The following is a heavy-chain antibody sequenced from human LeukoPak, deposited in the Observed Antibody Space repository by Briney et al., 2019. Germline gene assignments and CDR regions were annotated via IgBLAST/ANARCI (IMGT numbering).Heavy chain of an antibody. CDR1: GFTFINAW. D-gene: IGHD2-2*01. J-gene: IGHJ4*02. Sequence: GGSLRLSCAASGFTFINAWMSWVRQAPGKGLEWVGRIKSKTDGGTADYAAPVNGRFTISRDDSKNTLYLQLSSLKAEDTAVYYCTTLKAGTSSFLWGQGTLVTVSS. CDR3: TTLKAGTSSFL. V-gene: IGHV3-15*01. CDR2: IKSKTDGGTA.